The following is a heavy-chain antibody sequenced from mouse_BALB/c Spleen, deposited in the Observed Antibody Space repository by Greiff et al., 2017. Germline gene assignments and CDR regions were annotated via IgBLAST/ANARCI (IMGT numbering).Heavy chain of an antibody. Sequence: VQGVESGPGLVAPSQSLSITCTVSGFSLTSYGVHWVRQPPGKGLEWLGVIWAGGSTNYNSALMSRLSISKDNSKSQVFLKMNSLQTDDTAMYYCARERGYGSSLYYFDYWGQGTTLTVSS. CDR1: GFSLTSYG. J-gene: IGHJ2*01. D-gene: IGHD1-1*01. CDR3: ARERGYGSSLYYFDY. CDR2: IWAGGST. V-gene: IGHV2-9*02.